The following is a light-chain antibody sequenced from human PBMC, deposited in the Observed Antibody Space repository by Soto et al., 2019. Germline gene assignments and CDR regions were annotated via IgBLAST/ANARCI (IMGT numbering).Light chain of an antibody. CDR1: QSVSSSY. J-gene: IGKJ5*01. Sequence: EIVLTQSPGTLSLSPGERATLSCRASQSVSSSYLAWYQQKPGQAPRLLIYGASSRATGIPDRFSGSGSGTHFTLTISRLEPEDFAVYYCQQYGSSPPITFGQGTGLEIK. CDR2: GAS. CDR3: QQYGSSPPIT. V-gene: IGKV3-20*01.